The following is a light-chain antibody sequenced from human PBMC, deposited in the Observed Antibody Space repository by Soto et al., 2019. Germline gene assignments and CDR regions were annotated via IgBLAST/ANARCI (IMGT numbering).Light chain of an antibody. CDR1: QDIRGA. V-gene: IGKV1-13*02. Sequence: AIPVTQSPSSLSASVGDRVTITCRASQDIRGALAWYQQKPGKAPNLMIYDVSTVQSGVPSRFSGRGSGTEFTLTITSLQPEDFATYYCQQFNIYPITFGQGTRLDI. J-gene: IGKJ5*01. CDR3: QQFNIYPIT. CDR2: DVS.